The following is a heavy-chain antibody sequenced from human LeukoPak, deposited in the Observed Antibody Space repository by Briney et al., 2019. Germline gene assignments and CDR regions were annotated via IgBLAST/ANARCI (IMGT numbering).Heavy chain of an antibody. D-gene: IGHD6-6*01. Sequence: GGSLRLSCAASGFTFSNAWMSWVRQAPGKGLEWVSVIDRGDSTYYVDSVKGRFTISRDNSKNTLYLQMNSLRADDTAVYYCARDGPSMSIQHWGQGTLVTVSS. CDR3: ARDGPSMSIQH. CDR2: IDRGDST. J-gene: IGHJ1*01. V-gene: IGHV3-66*01. CDR1: GFTFSNAW.